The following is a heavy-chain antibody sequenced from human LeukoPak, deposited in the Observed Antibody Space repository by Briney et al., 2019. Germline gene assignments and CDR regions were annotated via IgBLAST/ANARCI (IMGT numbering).Heavy chain of an antibody. CDR1: GDTFNNYS. J-gene: IGHJ4*02. V-gene: IGHV1-69*01. CDR3: TSIRGYSFTYYFRY. CDR2: IIPIFGTT. D-gene: IGHD5-18*01. Sequence: SVKVSCKASGDTFNNYSFSWVRQAPGQGPEWIGGIIPIFGTTEYAQKFQDRVTITADEATSTAYMDLSSLRSEDTAIYYCTSIRGYSFTYYFRYWGQGVLVTVSS.